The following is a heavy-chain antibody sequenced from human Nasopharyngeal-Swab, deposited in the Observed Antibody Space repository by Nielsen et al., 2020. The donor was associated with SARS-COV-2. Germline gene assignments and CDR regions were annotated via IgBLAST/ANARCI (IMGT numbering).Heavy chain of an antibody. CDR1: GFTFSNAW. J-gene: IGHJ4*02. D-gene: IGHD3-16*02. V-gene: IGHV3-15*01. Sequence: GESLKISCAASGFTFSNAWMSWVRQAPGKGLEWVGRIKSKTDGGTTDYAAPVKGRFTISRDDSKNTLYLQMNSLKTEDTAVYYCTTDGVVITFGGVIVPDYWGQETLVTVSS. CDR2: IKSKTDGGTT. CDR3: TTDGVVITFGGVIVPDY.